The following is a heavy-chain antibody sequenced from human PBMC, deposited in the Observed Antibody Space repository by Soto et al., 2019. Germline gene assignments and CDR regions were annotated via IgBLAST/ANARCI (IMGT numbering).Heavy chain of an antibody. CDR1: GFTLSTIG. Sequence: QVQLVESGGGGVQPGTSLRLACAASGFTLSTIGMQWVRQAPGKGLAWVAVVSAGGNTKYYADSVKGRFTISRDNCKNTLFLQMNSLRTEDTAVYYCAKESGGERYAAYFDLWGQGTLVTVSA. CDR2: VSAGGNTK. CDR3: AKESGGERYAAYFDL. J-gene: IGHJ4*02. D-gene: IGHD2-21*01. V-gene: IGHV3-30*18.